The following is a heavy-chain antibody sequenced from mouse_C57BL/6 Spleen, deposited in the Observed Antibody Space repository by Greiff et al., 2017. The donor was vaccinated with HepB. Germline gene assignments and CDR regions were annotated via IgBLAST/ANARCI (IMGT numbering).Heavy chain of an antibody. V-gene: IGHV1-26*01. Sequence: VQLQQSGPELVKPGASVKISCKASGYTFTDYYMNWVKQSHGKSLEWIGDINPNNGGTSYNQKFKGKATLTVDKSSSTAYMELRSLTSEDSAVYYCASPAQATGYFDYWGQGTTLTVSS. J-gene: IGHJ2*01. D-gene: IGHD3-2*02. CDR2: INPNNGGT. CDR3: ASPAQATGYFDY. CDR1: GYTFTDYY.